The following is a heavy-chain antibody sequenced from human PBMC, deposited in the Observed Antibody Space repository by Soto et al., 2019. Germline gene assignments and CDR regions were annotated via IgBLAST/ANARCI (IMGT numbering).Heavy chain of an antibody. D-gene: IGHD6-19*01. CDR3: ARDSSGWFCFDH. CDR1: GGTFSSYA. J-gene: IGHJ5*02. V-gene: IGHV1-69*01. CDR2: IIHIYDTA. Sequence: QVQLVQSGAGVKKPGSSVKVSCKASGGTFSSYAISWVRQAPGQGLEWMGGIIHIYDTANYAQKFQGRVTITADESTSTDYMELSSLRSEDTAVYYCARDSSGWFCFDHCGQGTLVTVSS.